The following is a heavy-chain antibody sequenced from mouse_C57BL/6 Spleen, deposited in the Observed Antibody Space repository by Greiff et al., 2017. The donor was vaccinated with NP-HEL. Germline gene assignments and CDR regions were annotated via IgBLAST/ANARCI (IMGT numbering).Heavy chain of an antibody. CDR2: IDPSDSYT. CDR3: ASSDSGSSSYWYFDV. D-gene: IGHD1-1*01. Sequence: QVQLQQPGAELVRPGTSVKLSCKASGYTFTSYWMHWVKQRPGQGLEWIGVIDPSDSYTNYNQKFKGKATLTVDTSSSTAYMQLSSLTSEDSAVYYCASSDSGSSSYWYFDVWGTGTTVTVSS. J-gene: IGHJ1*03. CDR1: GYTFTSYW. V-gene: IGHV1-59*01.